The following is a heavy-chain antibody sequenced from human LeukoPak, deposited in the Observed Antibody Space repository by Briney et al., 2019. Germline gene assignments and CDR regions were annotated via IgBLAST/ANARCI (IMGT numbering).Heavy chain of an antibody. J-gene: IGHJ2*01. V-gene: IGHV4-31*03. CDR3: ARSSVGDYSPDDWYFDL. D-gene: IGHD4-11*01. Sequence: SETLSLTCTVSGGSISSGGYYWSWIRQHPGKGLEWIGYIYYSGSTYYNPSLKSRVTISVDTSKNQFSLKLSSVTAADTAVYYCARSSVGDYSPDDWYFDLWGRGTLVTVSS. CDR1: GGSISSGGYY. CDR2: IYYSGST.